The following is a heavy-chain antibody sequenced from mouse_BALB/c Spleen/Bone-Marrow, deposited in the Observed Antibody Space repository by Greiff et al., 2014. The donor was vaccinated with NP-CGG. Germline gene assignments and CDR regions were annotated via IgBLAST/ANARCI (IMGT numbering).Heavy chain of an antibody. CDR1: GFNIKDTY. V-gene: IGHV14-3*02. Sequence: VQLKESGAELVKPGASVKLSCTASGFNIKDTYMHWVKQRPEQGLEWIGRIDPANGNAKYDPKFQGKATITADTSSNTAYLQLSSLTSEDTAVYYCARYRLGTYFDFWGQGTPLTVSS. J-gene: IGHJ2*01. CDR2: IDPANGNA. CDR3: ARYRLGTYFDF. D-gene: IGHD2-14*01.